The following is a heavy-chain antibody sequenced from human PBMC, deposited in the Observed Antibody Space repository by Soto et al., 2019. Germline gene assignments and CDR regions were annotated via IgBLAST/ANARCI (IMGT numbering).Heavy chain of an antibody. CDR1: GFTFSTYS. D-gene: IGHD1-26*01. CDR2: ISSSSSSI. CDR3: ARGETDTISPFDY. V-gene: IGHV3-21*01. Sequence: VGSLRLSCAASGFTFSTYSMNWVRQAPGKGLEWVSSISSSSSSIYYADSLKGRFTISRDNAKNSLYLQIYSLRVEDTAVYYCARGETDTISPFDYWGQGTLVTVSS. J-gene: IGHJ4*02.